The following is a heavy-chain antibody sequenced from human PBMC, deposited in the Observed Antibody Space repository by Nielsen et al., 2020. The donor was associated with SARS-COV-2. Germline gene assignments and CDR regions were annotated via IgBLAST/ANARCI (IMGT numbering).Heavy chain of an antibody. V-gene: IGHV1-2*04. Sequence: ASVKVSCRASGYTFTGYYMHWVRQAPGQGREWMGWINPNSGGTNYAQKFQGWVTMTRDTSISTAYMELSRLRSDDTAVYYCARGLVPPNCSGGSCYRYYFDYWGQGTLVTVSS. CDR3: ARGLVPPNCSGGSCYRYYFDY. D-gene: IGHD2-15*01. CDR1: GYTFTGYY. J-gene: IGHJ4*02. CDR2: INPNSGGT.